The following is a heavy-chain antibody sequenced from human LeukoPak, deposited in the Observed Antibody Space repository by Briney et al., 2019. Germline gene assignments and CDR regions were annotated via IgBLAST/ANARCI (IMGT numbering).Heavy chain of an antibody. J-gene: IGHJ4*02. CDR2: IKQDGSEK. Sequence: GGSLRLSCTASGFTLTTYWMAWVRQTPGKGLEWVANIKQDGSEKYYAESVRGRFTISRDNAKNSLYLQMNSLRAEDTAVYYCSNGIYYNSCWGQGTLVTVSS. CDR1: GFTLTTYW. CDR3: SNGIYYNSC. D-gene: IGHD3-3*01. V-gene: IGHV3-7*01.